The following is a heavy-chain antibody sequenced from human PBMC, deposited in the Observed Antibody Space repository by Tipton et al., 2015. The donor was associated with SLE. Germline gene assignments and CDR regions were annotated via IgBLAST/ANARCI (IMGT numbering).Heavy chain of an antibody. J-gene: IGHJ6*02. V-gene: IGHV4-38-2*02. Sequence: TLSLTCAVSGYSISSGYYWGWIRQPPGKGLEWIGSIYHSGSTYYNPSLKSRVTISVDTSKNQFSLKLSSVTAADTAVYYCARDCGGSYLPLEEYYGMDVWGQGTTVTVSS. CDR1: GYSISSGYY. D-gene: IGHD1-26*01. CDR3: ARDCGGSYLPLEEYYGMDV. CDR2: IYHSGST.